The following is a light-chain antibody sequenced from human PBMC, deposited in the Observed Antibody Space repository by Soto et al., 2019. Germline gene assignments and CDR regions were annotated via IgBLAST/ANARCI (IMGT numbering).Light chain of an antibody. CDR3: QQYADSPVT. Sequence: EIVLTQSPGFLSVSPGERATLSCRASQTVRNGYLAWYQHKAGQAPRLLIYRTLSRAAGIPDRFSGSGSGMDFTLTISRLEPEDFAEYFCQQYADSPVTFGGGTKVEIK. CDR2: RTL. J-gene: IGKJ4*01. CDR1: QTVRNGY. V-gene: IGKV3-20*01.